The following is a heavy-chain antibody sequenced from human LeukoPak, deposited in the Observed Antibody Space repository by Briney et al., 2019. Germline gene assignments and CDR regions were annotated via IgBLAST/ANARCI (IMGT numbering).Heavy chain of an antibody. J-gene: IGHJ4*02. CDR1: AYTFTGYY. D-gene: IGHD3-10*01. CDR3: ARDYTSLYYYGSGSYFDY. CDR2: INPNSGGT. Sequence: GASVKVSCKASAYTFTGYYMHWVRQAPGQGLEWMGWINPNSGGTNYAQKFQGRVTMTRDTSISTAYMELSRLRSDDTAVYYCARDYTSLYYYGSGSYFDYWGQGTLVTVSS. V-gene: IGHV1-2*02.